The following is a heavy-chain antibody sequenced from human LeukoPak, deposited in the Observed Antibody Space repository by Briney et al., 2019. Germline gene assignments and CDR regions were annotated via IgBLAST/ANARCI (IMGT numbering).Heavy chain of an antibody. CDR1: GYTFTGYY. D-gene: IGHD3-10*01. J-gene: IGHJ6*03. V-gene: IGHV1-2*02. Sequence: GASVKVSCKASGYTFTGYYMHWVRQAPGQGLEWMGWINPNSGGTNYAQKSQGRVTMTRDTSISTAYMELSRLRSDDTAVYYCASSPWGFGELTPYYYYMDVWGKGTTVTVSS. CDR3: ASSPWGFGELTPYYYYMDV. CDR2: INPNSGGT.